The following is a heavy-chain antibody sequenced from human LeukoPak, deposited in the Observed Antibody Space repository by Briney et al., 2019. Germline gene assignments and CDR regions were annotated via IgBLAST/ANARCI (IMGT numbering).Heavy chain of an antibody. J-gene: IGHJ4*02. CDR1: GFTFSSYA. D-gene: IGHD3-10*01. CDR2: IWYDGSKQ. CDR3: ARDLSYGSGEF. V-gene: IGHV3-33*08. Sequence: GGSLRLSCAASGFTFSSYAMHWVRQAPGKGLEWVAAIWYDGSKQLYRDAVKGRFTISRDDSKNTVFLQMNSLRAEDTAVYFCARDLSYGSGEFWGQGTLVTVSS.